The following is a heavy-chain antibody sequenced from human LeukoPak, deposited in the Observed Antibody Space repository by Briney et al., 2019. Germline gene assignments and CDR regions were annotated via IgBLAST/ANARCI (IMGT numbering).Heavy chain of an antibody. V-gene: IGHV4-4*07. CDR3: ARNPSGSGYYYYYMDV. CDR2: IYTSGST. Sequence: SETLSLTCTVSGGSISSYYWSWIRQPAGKGLEWIGRIYTSGSTNYNPSLKSRVTISVDKPKNQFSLKLSSVTAADTAVYYCARNPSGSGYYYYYMDVWGKGTTVTVSS. J-gene: IGHJ6*03. CDR1: GGSISSYY. D-gene: IGHD2-15*01.